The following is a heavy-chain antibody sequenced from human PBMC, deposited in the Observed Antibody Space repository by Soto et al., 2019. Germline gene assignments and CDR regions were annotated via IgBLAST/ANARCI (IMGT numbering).Heavy chain of an antibody. Sequence: QVQLVQSGAEVKKPGASVKVSCKASGYTFTSYGISLVRQAPVQGLEWMGWISAYNGNTNDAQKLQGRANMTADTSRSPGYMALRSLRPDDTAVYYCARGYSHGSWGQGTLVTVSS. V-gene: IGHV1-18*01. CDR3: ARGYSHGS. CDR1: GYTFTSYG. CDR2: ISAYNGNT. D-gene: IGHD6-19*01. J-gene: IGHJ4*02.